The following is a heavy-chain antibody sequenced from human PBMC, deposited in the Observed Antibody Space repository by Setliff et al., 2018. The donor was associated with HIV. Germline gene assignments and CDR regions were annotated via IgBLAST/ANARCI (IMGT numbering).Heavy chain of an antibody. J-gene: IGHJ4*02. CDR2: IYYSGST. CDR1: GYSVSSGYY. D-gene: IGHD6-19*01. V-gene: IGHV4-38-2*01. CDR3: ARGDVSGWYFLDY. Sequence: SETLSLTCAVSGYSVSSGYYWGWIRQPPGKGLEWIASIYYSGSTYYAPSLKSRVTISVDTSKNQFSLKLTSVTAADTAVYYCARGDVSGWYFLDYWGQGTLVTVSS.